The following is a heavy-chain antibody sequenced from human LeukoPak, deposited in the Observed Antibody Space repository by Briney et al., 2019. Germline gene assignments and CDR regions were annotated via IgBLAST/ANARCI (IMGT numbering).Heavy chain of an antibody. V-gene: IGHV3-23*01. CDR2: ISGSGGST. CDR1: GFTFSSYA. J-gene: IGHJ4*02. D-gene: IGHD3-3*01. CDR3: AKEYTRRITIFGVLPRGCFDY. Sequence: GGSLRLSCAASGFTFSSYAMSWVGQAPGKGGEGVSAISGSGGSTKYADSVKGGFTISRDNSKNTLYLQMNSLRAEDTAVYYCAKEYTRRITIFGVLPRGCFDYWGQGTLVTVSS.